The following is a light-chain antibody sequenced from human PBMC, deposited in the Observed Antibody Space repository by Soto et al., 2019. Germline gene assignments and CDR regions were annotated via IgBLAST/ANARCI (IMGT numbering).Light chain of an antibody. J-gene: IGLJ1*01. CDR2: GNS. CDR3: QYYDSSLSGV. Sequence: QSVLTQPPSVSGAPGQRVTICCTGSSSNIGAGYDVHWYQQLPGTAPKLLIYGNSNRPSGVPDRFSGSKSGTSASLAITGLQAEDEAYYYCQYYDSSLSGVFGTGTQLTVL. V-gene: IGLV1-40*01. CDR1: SSNIGAGYD.